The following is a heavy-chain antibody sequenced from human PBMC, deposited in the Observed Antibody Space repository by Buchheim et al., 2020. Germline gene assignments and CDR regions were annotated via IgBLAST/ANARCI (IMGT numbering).Heavy chain of an antibody. Sequence: QLQLQESGSGLVKPSQTLSLTCAVSGGSISSGGYSWSWIRQPPGKGLEWIGYIYHSGSTYYNPSLTSRVTISVDRSNNQFSLKLSSVTAADTAVYYCASYVVVPAAGWFDPWGQGTL. CDR1: GGSISSGGYS. CDR3: ASYVVVPAAGWFDP. CDR2: IYHSGST. J-gene: IGHJ5*02. D-gene: IGHD2-2*01. V-gene: IGHV4-30-2*01.